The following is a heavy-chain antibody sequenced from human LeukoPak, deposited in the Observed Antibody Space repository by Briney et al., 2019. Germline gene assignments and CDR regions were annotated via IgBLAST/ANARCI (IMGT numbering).Heavy chain of an antibody. Sequence: PSETLSLTCAVSGGSVTTTNFDWAWIRQPPGQGLEWIATISSSGKSYYNPYLMSRVTISVDTSKNQFSLDVTSVTAADTSPFYCARFKGGTGFDYWGRGILVIVS. D-gene: IGHD1-26*01. CDR1: GGSVTTTNFD. CDR3: ARFKGGTGFDY. CDR2: ISSSGKS. J-gene: IGHJ4*02. V-gene: IGHV4-39*01.